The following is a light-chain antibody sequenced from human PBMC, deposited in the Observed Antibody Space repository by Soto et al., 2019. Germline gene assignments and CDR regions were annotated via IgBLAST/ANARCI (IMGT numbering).Light chain of an antibody. Sequence: QSVLPQPPSSSGTPGRRVTISCSGSSSNIGSNSVNWYQQLPGAAPKLLIYSNNQRPSGVPDRFSGSKSGTSASLAISGLQSEDEADYYCAAWDDSLNGREVLGTGTKVTVL. V-gene: IGLV1-44*01. CDR3: AAWDDSLNGREV. CDR2: SNN. J-gene: IGLJ1*01. CDR1: SSNIGSNS.